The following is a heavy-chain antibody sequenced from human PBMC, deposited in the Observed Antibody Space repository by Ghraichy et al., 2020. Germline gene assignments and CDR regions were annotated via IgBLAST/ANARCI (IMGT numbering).Heavy chain of an antibody. J-gene: IGHJ4*02. CDR3: ARDLPEYSTGLTPGFDY. CDR2: IRQDGTEK. V-gene: IGHV3-7*01. Sequence: GSLRLTCTASGFSFFINWMSWVRQAPGKGLEWVANIRQDGTEKHYVDSVKGRFTISRDNAKNTLYLQMNSLRVEDTAVYYCARDLPEYSTGLTPGFDYWGQGTLVTVSS. D-gene: IGHD6-19*01. CDR1: GFSFFINW.